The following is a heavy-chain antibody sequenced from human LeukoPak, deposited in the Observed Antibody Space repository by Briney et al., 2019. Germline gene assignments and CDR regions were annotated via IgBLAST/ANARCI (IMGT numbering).Heavy chain of an antibody. J-gene: IGHJ3*02. CDR2: IYPGDSDT. V-gene: IGHV5-51*01. D-gene: IGHD6-13*01. Sequence: GESLKISCKGSGYKFTSYWIGWVRQMPGKGLEWMGIIYPGDSDTRYSPSFQGQVTISADKSISTAYLQWSSLKASDTAMYYCARPNIPIAAAGTFAIWGQGTMVTVSS. CDR3: ARPNIPIAAAGTFAI. CDR1: GYKFTSYW.